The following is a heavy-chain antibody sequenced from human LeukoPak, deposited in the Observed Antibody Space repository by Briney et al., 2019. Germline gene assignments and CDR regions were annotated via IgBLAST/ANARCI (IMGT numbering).Heavy chain of an antibody. CDR1: GGSISSSSYY. CDR2: IYYSGST. J-gene: IGHJ3*02. V-gene: IGHV4-39*01. D-gene: IGHD3-10*01. CDR3: ASRSYYHAGGGAFDI. Sequence: PSETLSLTCTVSGGSISSSSYYWGWIRQPPGKGLEWIGSIYYSGSTDYNPSLKGRVTISVDTSKTQFSLKLSSVTAADTAVYYCASRSYYHAGGGAFDIWGQGTMVTVSS.